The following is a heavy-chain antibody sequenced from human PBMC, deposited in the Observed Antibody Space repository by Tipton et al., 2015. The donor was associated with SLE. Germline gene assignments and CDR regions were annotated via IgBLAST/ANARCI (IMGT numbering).Heavy chain of an antibody. D-gene: IGHD6-13*01. CDR1: GGSVSSSHW. V-gene: IGHV4-4*02. Sequence: LSLTCAVSGGSVSSSHWWSWVRQPPGKGLEWIGEIYHSGSTYYNTSLKSRVTISIDKSKNQFSLELTSVTAADTAIYYCARSIAAIGDDALDIWGQGTMVTVSS. CDR2: IYHSGST. CDR3: ARSIAAIGDDALDI. J-gene: IGHJ3*02.